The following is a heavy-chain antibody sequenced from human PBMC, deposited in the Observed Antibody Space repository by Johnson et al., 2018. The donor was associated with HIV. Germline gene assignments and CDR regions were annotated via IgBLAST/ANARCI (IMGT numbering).Heavy chain of an antibody. CDR2: ILFDGVYK. D-gene: IGHD3-3*01. Sequence: QVQLVESGGGVVQPGTSLRLSCAASGFPFRDSVMHWVRQAPGRGMEWVAVILFDGVYKHYAESVKGRFTITRDNSKNTIYLPMNSLGGEDTAVDYCARGPPPFARFGVAAKPNDALDIWGHGTMVTVSS. CDR1: GFPFRDSV. CDR3: ARGPPPFARFGVAAKPNDALDI. J-gene: IGHJ3*02. V-gene: IGHV3-30-3*01.